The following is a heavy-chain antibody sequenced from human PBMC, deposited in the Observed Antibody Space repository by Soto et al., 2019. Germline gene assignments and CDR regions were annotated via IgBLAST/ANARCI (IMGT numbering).Heavy chain of an antibody. Sequence: QVQLVESGGGVVQPGRSLRLSCAASGFTFSSYGMHWVRQAPGKGLEWVAVIWYDGSNKYYADSVKGRFTISRDNSKNTLYLQMNSLRAEDTAVYYCAREGKQWLVPYYYYGMDVWGQGTTVTVSS. D-gene: IGHD6-19*01. CDR2: IWYDGSNK. CDR1: GFTFSSYG. CDR3: AREGKQWLVPYYYYGMDV. V-gene: IGHV3-33*01. J-gene: IGHJ6*02.